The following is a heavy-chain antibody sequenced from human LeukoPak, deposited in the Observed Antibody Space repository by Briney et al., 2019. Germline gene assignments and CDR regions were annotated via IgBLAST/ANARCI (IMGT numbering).Heavy chain of an antibody. CDR1: GYTFTSYY. CDR2: INPSGGST. J-gene: IGHJ4*02. V-gene: IGHV1-46*01. Sequence: ASVKVSCKASGYTFTSYYMHWVRQAPGQGLEWMGIINPSGGSTSYAQKFQGRVTMTRDTSTSTVYMELSSLRSEDTAVYYCARSPITRVRGVNGYYFDYWGQGTLVTVSS. CDR3: ARSPITRVRGVNGYYFDY. D-gene: IGHD3-10*01.